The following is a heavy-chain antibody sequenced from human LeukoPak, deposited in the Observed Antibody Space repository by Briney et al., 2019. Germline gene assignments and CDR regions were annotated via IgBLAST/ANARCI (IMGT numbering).Heavy chain of an antibody. CDR2: ISSDASIT. CDR3: ATSARTYIGSSLDY. D-gene: IGHD2-15*01. V-gene: IGHV3-74*01. J-gene: IGHJ4*02. Sequence: GGSLRLSCAASGLTFSSYWMHWVRQDPGKGLVWVSRISSDASITSYADPVKGRFTISRDNAKNTLYLQMNSLRAEDTALYYCATSARTYIGSSLDYWGQGTLVTVSS. CDR1: GLTFSSYW.